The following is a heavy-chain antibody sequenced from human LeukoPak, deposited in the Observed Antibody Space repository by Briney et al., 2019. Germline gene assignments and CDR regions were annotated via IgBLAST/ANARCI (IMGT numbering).Heavy chain of an antibody. Sequence: PGRSLRLSCAASGFTFSSYWTHWVRHAPGKGLVWVSRINSDGSSTSYADSVKGRFTISRDNAKNTLYLQMNSLRAEDTAVYYCARAGLRRLPGGFDPWGQGTLVTVSS. CDR3: ARAGLRRLPGGFDP. D-gene: IGHD4-17*01. J-gene: IGHJ5*02. CDR2: INSDGSST. CDR1: GFTFSSYW. V-gene: IGHV3-74*01.